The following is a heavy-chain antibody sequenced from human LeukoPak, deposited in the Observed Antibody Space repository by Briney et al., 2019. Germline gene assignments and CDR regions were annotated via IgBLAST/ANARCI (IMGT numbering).Heavy chain of an antibody. J-gene: IGHJ4*02. V-gene: IGHV3-53*01. CDR2: IYSGGST. D-gene: IGHD4-17*01. Sequence: GGSLRLSWAASGFTVSSNYMSWVRQAPGKGLEWVSVIYSGGSTYYADSVKGRFTISRDNSKNTLYLQMNSLRAEDTAVYYCARGKDVTTLDYWGQGTLVTVSS. CDR3: ARGKDVTTLDY. CDR1: GFTVSSNY.